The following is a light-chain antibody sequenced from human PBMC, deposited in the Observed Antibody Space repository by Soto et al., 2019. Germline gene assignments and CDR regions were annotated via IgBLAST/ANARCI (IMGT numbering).Light chain of an antibody. Sequence: DIQMTQSPSSLSASVGDRVTITCQASQDISNYLNWYQQKPGKAPKLLIYDASNLETGVPSRFSGSGSGTDFTFTISSLQPEDIATYYCQQYDNLQRTFGPGTKVDIK. CDR3: QQYDNLQRT. V-gene: IGKV1-33*01. CDR2: DAS. CDR1: QDISNY. J-gene: IGKJ3*01.